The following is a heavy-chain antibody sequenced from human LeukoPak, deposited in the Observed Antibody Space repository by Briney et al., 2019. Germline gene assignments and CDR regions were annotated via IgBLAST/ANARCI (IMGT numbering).Heavy chain of an antibody. J-gene: IGHJ4*02. V-gene: IGHV3-23*01. CDR3: AKDPPYDSSGYYDEVNDY. CDR1: GFTFSSYA. CDR2: ISGRGGST. Sequence: GGSLRLSCAASGFTFSSYAMSWVRQAPGKGLEWVSAISGRGGSTYYADSVKGRFTISRDNSKNTLYLQMNSLRAEDTAVYYCAKDPPYDSSGYYDEVNDYWGQGTLVTVSS. D-gene: IGHD3-22*01.